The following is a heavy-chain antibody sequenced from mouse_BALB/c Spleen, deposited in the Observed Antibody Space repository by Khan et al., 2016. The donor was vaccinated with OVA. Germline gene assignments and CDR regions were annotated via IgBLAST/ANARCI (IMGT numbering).Heavy chain of an antibody. V-gene: IGHV14-1*02. J-gene: IGHJ3*01. CDR3: TSDDYSAGFAD. D-gene: IGHD2-4*01. CDR2: IDPANGNT. CDR1: GFNIKDYY. Sequence: EVQLQESGAELVRPGALVNLSCKASGFNIKDYYMHWVKQRPEQGLEWIGWIDPANGNTIYDPKFQGKASITSDTSSNTAYLQLSSLTSEDTAIYYGTSDDYSAGFADWGQGTLVTVSA.